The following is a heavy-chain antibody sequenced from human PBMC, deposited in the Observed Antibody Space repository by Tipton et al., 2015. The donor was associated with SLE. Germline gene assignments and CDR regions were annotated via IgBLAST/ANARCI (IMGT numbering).Heavy chain of an antibody. D-gene: IGHD3-3*01. CDR1: GGSISTYY. CDR2: IYNTGRI. J-gene: IGHJ6*03. Sequence: GLVKPSETLSLTCTASGGSISTYYWIWIRQPPGKGLEWVGYIYNTGRINYNPSLKSRATISVDTSMNQFALRLNSVTAADTAVYFCARLHYDSWSGYMSYYFMDVWGKGTTVTVSS. CDR3: ARLHYDSWSGYMSYYFMDV. V-gene: IGHV4-59*01.